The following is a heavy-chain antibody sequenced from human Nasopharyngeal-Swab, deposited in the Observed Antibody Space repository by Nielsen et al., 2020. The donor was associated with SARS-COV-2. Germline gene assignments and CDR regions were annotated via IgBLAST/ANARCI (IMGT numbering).Heavy chain of an antibody. D-gene: IGHD3-10*01. J-gene: IGHJ4*02. CDR1: GGSISSGSYY. Sequence: SETLSLTCTVSGGSISSGSYYWSWIRQPPGKGLEWIGYIYYSGSTNYNPSLKSRVTISVDTSKNQFPLKLSSVTAADTAVYYCARETYYYGSGSYRAFDYWGQGTLVTVSS. CDR2: IYYSGST. V-gene: IGHV4-61*01. CDR3: ARETYYYGSGSYRAFDY.